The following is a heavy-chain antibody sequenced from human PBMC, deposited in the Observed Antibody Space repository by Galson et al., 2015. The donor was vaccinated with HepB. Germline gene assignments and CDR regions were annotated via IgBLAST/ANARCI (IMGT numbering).Heavy chain of an antibody. CDR1: GFSISTEY. Sequence: SLRLSCAASGFSISTEYMSWIRQAPGKGLEWVSGVHVGGETYHAESVEGRFSISRDSSKNILSLAMNSLRVEDTAVYFCARDYGDPYWHFDLWGRGTLVVVSS. J-gene: IGHJ2*01. D-gene: IGHD4-17*01. CDR2: VHVGGET. V-gene: IGHV3-53*01. CDR3: ARDYGDPYWHFDL.